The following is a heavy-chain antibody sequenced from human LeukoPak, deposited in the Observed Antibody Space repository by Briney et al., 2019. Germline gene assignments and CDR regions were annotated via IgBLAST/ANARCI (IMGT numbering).Heavy chain of an antibody. V-gene: IGHV4-59*11. CDR3: ARGDVYCSSTSCYSWFDP. J-gene: IGHJ5*02. Sequence: SETLSLTCTVSGGSISSHYWSWIRQPPGKGLEWIGYIYYSGSTNYNPSLKSRVTISVDTSKSQFSLKLSSVTAADTAVYYCARGDVYCSSTSCYSWFDPWGRGTLVTVSS. CDR1: GGSISSHY. D-gene: IGHD2-2*01. CDR2: IYYSGST.